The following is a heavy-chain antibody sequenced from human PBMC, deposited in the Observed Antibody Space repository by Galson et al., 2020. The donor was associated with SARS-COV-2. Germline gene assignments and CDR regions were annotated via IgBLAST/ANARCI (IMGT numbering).Heavy chain of an antibody. CDR3: ARALIVGATFQN. J-gene: IGHJ4*02. V-gene: IGHV4-38-2*01. D-gene: IGHD1-26*01. CDR2: IYHSGST. CDR1: GYSISSGYY. Sequence: SETLSLTCAVSGYSISSGYYWGWIRQPPGKGLEWIGSIYHSGSTYYNPSLKSRVTISVDTSKNQFSLKLRSVTAADTAVYYCARALIVGATFQNWGQGTLVTVSS.